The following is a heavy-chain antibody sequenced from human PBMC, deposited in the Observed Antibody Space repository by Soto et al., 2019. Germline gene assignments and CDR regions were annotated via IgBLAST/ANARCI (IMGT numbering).Heavy chain of an antibody. CDR3: ASFLWLAEDYYYYGMDV. V-gene: IGHV1-18*01. D-gene: IGHD6-19*01. CDR2: ISAYNGNT. Sequence: QVQLVQSGAEVKKPGASVKVSCKASGYTFTSYGISWVRQAPGQGLEWMGWISAYNGNTNYAQKLQGRVTMTTDTSTSTAYMELRSLRSDDTAVYYCASFLWLAEDYYYYGMDVWGQGTTVTVSS. J-gene: IGHJ6*02. CDR1: GYTFTSYG.